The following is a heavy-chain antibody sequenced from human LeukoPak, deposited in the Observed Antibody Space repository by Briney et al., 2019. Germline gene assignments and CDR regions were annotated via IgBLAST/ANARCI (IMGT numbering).Heavy chain of an antibody. CDR1: GGSFSGYY. V-gene: IGHV4-34*01. J-gene: IGHJ6*03. D-gene: IGHD6-6*01. CDR2: INHSGST. CDR3: ARAKYSSPRDGFYYYYYYMDV. Sequence: SETLSLTCAVYGGSFSGYYWSWIRQPPGKGLEWIGEINHSGSTNYNPSLKSRVTISVDTSKNQFSLKLSSVTAADTAVYYCARAKYSSPRDGFYYYYYYMDVWGKGTTVTVSS.